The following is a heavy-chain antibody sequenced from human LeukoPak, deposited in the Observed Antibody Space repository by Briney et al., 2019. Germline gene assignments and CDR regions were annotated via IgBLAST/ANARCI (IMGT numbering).Heavy chain of an antibody. CDR1: GFTFSAYA. CDR3: ARDSYGMDV. CDR2: ISYDGSNK. J-gene: IGHJ6*02. V-gene: IGHV3-30-3*01. Sequence: QPGRSLRLSCAASGFTFSAYAMHWVRQAPGKGLEWVAVISYDGSNKYYADSVKGRFTISRDNSKNTLYLQMNSLRAEDTAVYYCARDSYGMDVWGQGTTVTV.